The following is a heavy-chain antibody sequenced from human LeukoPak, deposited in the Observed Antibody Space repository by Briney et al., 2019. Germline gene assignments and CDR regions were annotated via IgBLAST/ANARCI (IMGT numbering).Heavy chain of an antibody. V-gene: IGHV4-34*01. CDR2: INHSGST. CDR1: GGSFSGYY. J-gene: IGHJ4*02. D-gene: IGHD2-2*01. CDR3: ARGRSFRWGLVVPAAMYFDY. Sequence: PSETLSLTCAVYGGSFSGYYWSWIRQPPGKGLEWIGEINHSGSTNYNPSLKSRVTISVDTSKNQFSLKLSSVTAADTAVYYCARGRSFRWGLVVPAAMYFDYWGQGTLVTVSS.